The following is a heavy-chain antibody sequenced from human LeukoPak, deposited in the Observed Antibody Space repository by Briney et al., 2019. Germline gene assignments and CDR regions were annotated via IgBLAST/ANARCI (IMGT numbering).Heavy chain of an antibody. Sequence: PGGSLRLSCAASGFTFSSYSMNWVRQAPGKGLEWVSYISSSRSTIYYADSVKGRFTISRDNAKNSLYLQMNSLRAEDTAVYYCARDGGYYYDSSGYLDYWGQGTLVTVSS. CDR2: ISSSRSTI. D-gene: IGHD3-22*01. V-gene: IGHV3-48*01. J-gene: IGHJ4*02. CDR3: ARDGGYYYDSSGYLDY. CDR1: GFTFSSYS.